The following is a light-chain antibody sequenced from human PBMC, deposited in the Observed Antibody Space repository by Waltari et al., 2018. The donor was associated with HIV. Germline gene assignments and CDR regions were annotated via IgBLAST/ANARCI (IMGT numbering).Light chain of an antibody. J-gene: IGLJ1*01. CDR2: DVN. CDR1: SRDGGGYNY. Sequence: QSALTEPRPAPGAPGQPVTISCTGTSRDGGGYNYGTWHQQHPAKAPQLMIYDVNQRPSVLPDRSAGSTSGNTASLTISGLQTDDAADYYSSSYAGSYTSVFGTGTTVTVL. CDR3: SSYAGSYTSV. V-gene: IGLV2-11*01.